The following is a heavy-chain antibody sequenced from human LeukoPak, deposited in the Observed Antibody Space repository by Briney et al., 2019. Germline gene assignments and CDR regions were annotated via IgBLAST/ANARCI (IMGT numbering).Heavy chain of an antibody. D-gene: IGHD3-10*01. Sequence: GGSLRLSCAASGFTFSSYAMSWVRQAPGKGLEWVSAISGSGGSTYYADSVKGRFTISRDNSKNTLYLQMNSLRAEDTAVYYCAKDLPPGLINYYYGMDVWGQGTTVTVSS. CDR2: ISGSGGST. CDR1: GFTFSSYA. V-gene: IGHV3-23*01. J-gene: IGHJ6*02. CDR3: AKDLPPGLINYYYGMDV.